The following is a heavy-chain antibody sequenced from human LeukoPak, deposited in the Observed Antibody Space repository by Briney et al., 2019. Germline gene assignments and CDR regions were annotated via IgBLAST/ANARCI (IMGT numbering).Heavy chain of an antibody. CDR1: GFTFSSYW. CDR2: INSDGSST. V-gene: IGHV3-74*01. Sequence: GGSLRLSCAASGFTFSSYWMHWVRQAPGKGLVWVSRINSDGSSTSYADSVTGRFTISRDHAKNTLYLQMNSLRAEDTAVYDCARGARPAATYYYYYYSDVWGEGTTVTVSS. D-gene: IGHD2-2*01. J-gene: IGHJ6*03. CDR3: ARGARPAATYYYYYYSDV.